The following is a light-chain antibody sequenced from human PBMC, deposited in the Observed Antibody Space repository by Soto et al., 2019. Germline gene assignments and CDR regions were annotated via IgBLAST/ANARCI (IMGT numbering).Light chain of an antibody. J-gene: IGLJ3*02. CDR1: SSDVGGYDY. V-gene: IGLV2-8*01. CDR2: EVT. CDR3: TSYAGSNNLV. Sequence: QSALTQPPFASGSPGQSVTISCTGTSSDVGGYDYVSWYQHHPGKAPKLMIYEVTKRPSGVPDRFSGSKSDNTASLTVSGLQAEDEADYYCTSYAGSNNLVFGGGTKLTVL.